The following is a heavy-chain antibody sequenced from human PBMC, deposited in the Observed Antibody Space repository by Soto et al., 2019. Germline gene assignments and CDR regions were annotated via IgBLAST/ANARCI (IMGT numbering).Heavy chain of an antibody. J-gene: IGHJ4*02. D-gene: IGHD6-19*01. Sequence: GGSLRLSCEASGFTFTSDSMTWGRQAPGKGLEWVSSISSHGRDIFYADSVKGRFTISRDNAKDSLHLQMNSLTGEDSAVYYCARGAALAGKLDLWGQGTLVTVSS. CDR1: GFTFTSDS. V-gene: IGHV3-21*06. CDR2: ISSHGRDI. CDR3: ARGAALAGKLDL.